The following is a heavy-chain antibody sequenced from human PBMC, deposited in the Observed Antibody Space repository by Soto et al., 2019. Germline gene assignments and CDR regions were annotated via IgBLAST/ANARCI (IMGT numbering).Heavy chain of an antibody. Sequence: EVQLVQSGAEVKKPGESLKISCKASGYSFTTYWIAWVRQMPGKGLEWMGIIYPGDSDTRYSPSFQGQVTISADKSISTAYLQWSSLKASDTAMYYCARPMVGEVIRSYYYYGMDVWGQGTTVTVSS. V-gene: IGHV5-51*01. D-gene: IGHD3-10*01. J-gene: IGHJ6*02. CDR1: GYSFTTYW. CDR3: ARPMVGEVIRSYYYYGMDV. CDR2: IYPGDSDT.